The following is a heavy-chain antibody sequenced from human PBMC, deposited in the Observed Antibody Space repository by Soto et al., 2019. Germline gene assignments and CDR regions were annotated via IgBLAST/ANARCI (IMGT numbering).Heavy chain of an antibody. Sequence: PSETLSLTCTVPGGSISSSSYYWGWIRRPPGKGLEWIGSIYYSGSTYYNPSLKSRVTISVDTSKNQFSLKLSSVTAADTAVYYCARQPIDSGYERRTYQIDYWGQGTLVTVSS. CDR1: GGSISSSSYY. CDR2: IYYSGST. V-gene: IGHV4-39*01. CDR3: ARQPIDSGYERRTYQIDY. D-gene: IGHD5-12*01. J-gene: IGHJ4*02.